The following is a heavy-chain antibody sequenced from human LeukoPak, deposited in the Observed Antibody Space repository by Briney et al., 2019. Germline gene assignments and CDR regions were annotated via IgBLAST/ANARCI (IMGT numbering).Heavy chain of an antibody. J-gene: IGHJ4*02. Sequence: GGSLRLSCATSGFTFSNAWMNWVRQAPGKGLEWVGRIRSNSDGGTIDYAAPVKGRFTLSRDDSKTTLYLQMNSLQTEDTAVYYCTTLLTTVTTSGRRQIDYWGQGTLVTVSS. CDR1: GFTFSNAW. CDR3: TTLLTTVTTSGRRQIDY. D-gene: IGHD4-17*01. CDR2: IRSNSDGGTI. V-gene: IGHV3-15*07.